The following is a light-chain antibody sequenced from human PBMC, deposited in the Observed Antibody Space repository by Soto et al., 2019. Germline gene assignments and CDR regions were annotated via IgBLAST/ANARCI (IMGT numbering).Light chain of an antibody. Sequence: QSVLTQPPSASGSPGQSVTIPCTGTSSDIGGYNSVSWYQQHPGKAPKVMIYDVTKRPSGVPDRFSGSKSGNTASLTVSALQAEDEADYYCSSYTDRKNLVFGTGTKVTVL. V-gene: IGLV2-8*01. CDR3: SSYTDRKNLV. J-gene: IGLJ1*01. CDR1: SSDIGGYNS. CDR2: DVT.